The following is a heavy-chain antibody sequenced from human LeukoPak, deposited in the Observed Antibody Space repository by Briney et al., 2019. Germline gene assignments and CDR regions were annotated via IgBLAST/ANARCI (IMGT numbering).Heavy chain of an antibody. D-gene: IGHD1-14*01. CDR3: ARDAVPGGVDY. V-gene: IGHV4-59*12. CDR1: GGSISTYY. CDR2: IYYSGNTNYNT. J-gene: IGHJ4*02. Sequence: SETLSLTCTVSGGSISTYYWNWIRQPPGKGLEWIGNIYYSGNTNYNTNYNPSLKSRVTISVGTSKNQFSLRLTSVTAADTAVYYCARDAVPGGVDYWGQGTLVTVSS.